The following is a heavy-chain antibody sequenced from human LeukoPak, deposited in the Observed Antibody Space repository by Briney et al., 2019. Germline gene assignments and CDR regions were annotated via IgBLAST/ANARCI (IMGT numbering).Heavy chain of an antibody. CDR1: GFTFSNAW. J-gene: IGHJ6*03. V-gene: IGHV3-15*01. CDR2: IKSKTDGGTT. D-gene: IGHD2-2*01. Sequence: PGGSLRLSCAASGFTFSNAWMSWVRQAPGKGLEWVGRIKSKTDGGTTDYAAPVKGRFTISRDDSKNTLYLQMNSLKTEDTAVYYCQNTYCSSTFTCMDVWGKGTTVTVSS. CDR3: QNTYCSSTFTCMDV.